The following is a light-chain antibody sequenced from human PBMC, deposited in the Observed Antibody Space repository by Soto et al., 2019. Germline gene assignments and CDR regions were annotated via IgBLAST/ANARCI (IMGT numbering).Light chain of an antibody. J-gene: IGKJ3*01. V-gene: IGKV3-15*01. Sequence: EIVMTQSPATLSVSPGERATLSCRASQSVSSNLAWYQQKPGQAPRLLMYASSIRATGIPARFSGRGSGTEFTLTISSLQSEDFAVYYCQQYDTWIFTFGPGTKVDNK. CDR3: QQYDTWIFT. CDR2: ASS. CDR1: QSVSSN.